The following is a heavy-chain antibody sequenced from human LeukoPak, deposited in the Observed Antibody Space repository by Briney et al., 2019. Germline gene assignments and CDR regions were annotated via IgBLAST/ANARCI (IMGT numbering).Heavy chain of an antibody. CDR3: ARDISPSGAFDI. Sequence: ASVKVSCKTSGYTFTKYGISWVRQAPGQGLEWMGWISPYNGDTNYAQNLQGRVTLTTDTSTSTVYMEMRSLRSDDTAVYYCARDISPSGAFDIWGQGTMVTVSS. V-gene: IGHV1-18*01. CDR2: ISPYNGDT. CDR1: GYTFTKYG. J-gene: IGHJ3*02.